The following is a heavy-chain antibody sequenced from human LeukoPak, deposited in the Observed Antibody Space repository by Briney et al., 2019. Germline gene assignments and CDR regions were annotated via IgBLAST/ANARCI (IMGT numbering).Heavy chain of an antibody. Sequence: GASVKVSCKASGYTFTSYGISWARQAPGQGLEWMGWISAYNGNTNYAQKLQGRVAMTTDTSTSTAYMELRSLRSDDTAVYYCARKVEGYSSSWYYWFDPWGQGTLVTVSS. V-gene: IGHV1-18*01. J-gene: IGHJ5*02. CDR3: ARKVEGYSSSWYYWFDP. D-gene: IGHD6-13*01. CDR1: GYTFTSYG. CDR2: ISAYNGNT.